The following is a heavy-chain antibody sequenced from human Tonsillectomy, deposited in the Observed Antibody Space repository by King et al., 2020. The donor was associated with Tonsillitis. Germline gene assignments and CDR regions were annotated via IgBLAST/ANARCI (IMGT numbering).Heavy chain of an antibody. CDR3: ARDSTYYDSSGYDY. CDR2: ISSSSSYI. D-gene: IGHD3-22*01. Sequence: VQLVESGGGLVKPGGSLRLSCAASGFTFSSYSMNWVRQAPGKGLEWVSSISSSSSYIYYADSVKGRFTISRDNAKNSLYLQMNSLRAEYTAVYYCARDSTYYDSSGYDYWGQGTLVTVSS. CDR1: GFTFSSYS. J-gene: IGHJ4*02. V-gene: IGHV3-21*01.